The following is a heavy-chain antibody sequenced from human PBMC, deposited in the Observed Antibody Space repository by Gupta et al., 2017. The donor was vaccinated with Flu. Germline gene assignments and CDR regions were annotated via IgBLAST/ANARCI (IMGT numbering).Heavy chain of an antibody. CDR3: TTGQL. D-gene: IGHD6-13*01. Sequence: QMVETGGGLVKPGGALRLTCRGSVFPFTDAWMSWDRQAPGKGLEFVALIKRHSDGGTSHYDESVEGRFTISREDSKDTAYLHMESLRIEDSARDFCTTGQLWGRGVQVTV. CDR1: VFPFTDAW. J-gene: IGHJ2*01. CDR2: IKRHSDGGTS. V-gene: IGHV3-15*05.